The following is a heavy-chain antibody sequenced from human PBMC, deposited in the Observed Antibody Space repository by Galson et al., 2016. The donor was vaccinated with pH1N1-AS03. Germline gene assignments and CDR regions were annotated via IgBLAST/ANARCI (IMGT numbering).Heavy chain of an antibody. D-gene: IGHD6-19*01. CDR1: GFTFSSYS. CDR3: ARELHYGWLVPGY. V-gene: IGHV3-48*02. CDR2: ISSSSTI. Sequence: SLRLSCAASGFTFSSYSMNWVRQAPGKGLEWVSYISSSSTIYYADSVKGRFTISRDNAKNSLYLQMNSLRDEDTAVYYCARELHYGWLVPGYWGQGTLVTVSS. J-gene: IGHJ4*02.